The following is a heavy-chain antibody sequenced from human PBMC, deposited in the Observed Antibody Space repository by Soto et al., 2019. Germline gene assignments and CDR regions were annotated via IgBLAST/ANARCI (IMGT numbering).Heavy chain of an antibody. CDR3: ARDADYGGSRGGMDV. J-gene: IGHJ6*02. CDR1: GGSVNNANYF. CDR2: IYYSGST. V-gene: IGHV4-31*03. Sequence: QVRLEESGPGLVKPSETLSLICSVSGGSVNNANYFWNWIRHHPENGLEWIGYIYYSGSTRYNPYFKTRATLSIDTSKNQFSLRLKSVTVADTAVYFCARDADYGGSRGGMDVWGRGTTVTVSS. D-gene: IGHD4-17*01.